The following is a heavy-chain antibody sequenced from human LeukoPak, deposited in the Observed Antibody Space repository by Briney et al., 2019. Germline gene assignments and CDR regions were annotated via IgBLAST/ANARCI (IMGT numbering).Heavy chain of an antibody. CDR1: GFTFSSYG. CDR2: ISGSGGST. J-gene: IGHJ4*02. Sequence: GGSLRLSCATSGFTFSSYGVCWVRQAPGKGLEWVSAISGSGGSTYYADSVKGRFTISRDNSKNTLYLQMNSLRAEDTAVYYCAKDQHEYGVMAFWGQGTLVTVSS. CDR3: AKDQHEYGVMAF. D-gene: IGHD3-16*01. V-gene: IGHV3-23*01.